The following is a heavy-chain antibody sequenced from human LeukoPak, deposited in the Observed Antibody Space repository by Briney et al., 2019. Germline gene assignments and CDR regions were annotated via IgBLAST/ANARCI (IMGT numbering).Heavy chain of an antibody. D-gene: IGHD3-16*01. CDR3: ARRPYYDYVWGTPDGY. Sequence: SETLSLTCTVSGGSISSSSYSWGWIRQPPGKGLEWIGSIYYSGSTYYNPSLKSRVTISVDTSKNQFSLKLSSVTAADTAVYYCARRPYYDYVWGTPDGYWGQGTLVTVSS. J-gene: IGHJ4*02. V-gene: IGHV4-39*01. CDR2: IYYSGST. CDR1: GGSISSSSYS.